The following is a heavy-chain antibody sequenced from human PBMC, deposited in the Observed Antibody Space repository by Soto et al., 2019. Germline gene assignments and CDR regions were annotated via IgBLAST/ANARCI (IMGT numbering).Heavy chain of an antibody. CDR2: ISYDGSNK. CDR1: GFTFSSYG. V-gene: IGHV3-30*18. J-gene: IGHJ6*02. D-gene: IGHD3-10*01. Sequence: PGGSLRLSCAASGFTFSSYGMHWVRQAPCKGLEWVAVISYDGSNKYYADSVKGRFTISRDNSKNTLYLQMNSLRAEDTAVYYCAKDRYGSGSYYYYYYGMDVWGQGTTVTVSS. CDR3: AKDRYGSGSYYYYYYGMDV.